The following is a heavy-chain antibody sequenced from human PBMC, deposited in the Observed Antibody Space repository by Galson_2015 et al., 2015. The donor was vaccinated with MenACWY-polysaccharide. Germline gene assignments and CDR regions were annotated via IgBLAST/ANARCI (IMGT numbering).Heavy chain of an antibody. CDR2: MNPNSGNT. CDR3: ARGRRDTAVAAPAAVLLDY. Sequence: AVKVSCKASGYTFSSYDLNWVRQGTGQRLAWMGWMNPNSGNTGYAQKFQGRVTMTRNISLGTAYMELRSLTSEDRAVYYCARGRRDTAVAAPAAVLLDYWGQAILVTVSS. CDR1: GYTFSSYD. V-gene: IGHV1-8*01. D-gene: IGHD6-19*01. J-gene: IGHJ4*02.